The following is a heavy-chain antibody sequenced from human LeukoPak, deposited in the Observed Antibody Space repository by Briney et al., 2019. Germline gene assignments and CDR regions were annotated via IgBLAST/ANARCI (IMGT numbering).Heavy chain of an antibody. CDR1: RFTFSTLG. V-gene: IGHV3-30*03. Sequence: GGSVRLSCAASRFTFSTLGMQWARQAPGKGLVCVGVISYHGRNKHYADSVKGRFTISRDNSKNSLYLQMHSLRPEDTAVYDCARAYSGSFYEAFDFWRQGTKVSDSS. CDR2: ISYHGRNK. D-gene: IGHD1-26*01. J-gene: IGHJ3*01. CDR3: ARAYSGSFYEAFDF.